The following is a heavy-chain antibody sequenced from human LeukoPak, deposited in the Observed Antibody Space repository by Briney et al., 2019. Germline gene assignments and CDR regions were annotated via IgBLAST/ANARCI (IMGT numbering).Heavy chain of an antibody. V-gene: IGHV3-48*04. Sequence: GGSLRLSCAASGFTFSSYSMNWVRQAPGKGLEWVSYIRSSSNIIYYADSVKGRFTISRDNTKNSLYLQMNSLRAEDTAVYYCARDQGGYDFWSGYYTGWFDPWGQGTLVTVSS. D-gene: IGHD3-3*01. J-gene: IGHJ5*02. CDR1: GFTFSSYS. CDR3: ARDQGGYDFWSGYYTGWFDP. CDR2: IRSSSNII.